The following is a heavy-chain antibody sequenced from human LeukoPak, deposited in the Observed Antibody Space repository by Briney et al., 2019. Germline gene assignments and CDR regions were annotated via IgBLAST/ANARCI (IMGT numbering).Heavy chain of an antibody. J-gene: IGHJ5*02. CDR2: IYYSGST. V-gene: IGHV4-31*03. CDR1: GRSISSGGYY. D-gene: IGHD5-24*01. Sequence: SETLSLTCTVSGRSISSGGYYWRWIRQLPGKGLEWIVYIYYSGSTYYNPALKSRVSISVATSKNRFSLRLSSVTAADTAVYYCARDRDDSWFDLWGQGTLVTVSS. CDR3: ARDRDDSWFDL.